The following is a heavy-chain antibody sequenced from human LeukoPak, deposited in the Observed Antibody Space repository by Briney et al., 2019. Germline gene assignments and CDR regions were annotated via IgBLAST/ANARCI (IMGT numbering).Heavy chain of an antibody. D-gene: IGHD3-10*01. CDR1: GFTFSTFG. J-gene: IGHJ4*02. Sequence: GSPLRLSCAASGFTFSTFGMHWVRQAPGKGLEWVAVISYDGKTKYYGDSVKGRFTISRDNSKNTLYLEMNSLRDEDTAVYYCARHYYGSGSVDYWGQGTLVTVSS. V-gene: IGHV3-30*03. CDR3: ARHYYGSGSVDY. CDR2: ISYDGKTK.